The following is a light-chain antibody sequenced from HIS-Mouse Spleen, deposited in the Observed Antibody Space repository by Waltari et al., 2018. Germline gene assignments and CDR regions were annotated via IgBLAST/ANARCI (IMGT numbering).Light chain of an antibody. CDR2: DVS. J-gene: IGLJ2*01. CDR1: SSDVGGYNY. V-gene: IGLV2-14*03. CDR3: SSYTSSSFNVV. Sequence: QSALTQPASVSGSPGQSITISCTGTSSDVGGYNYFSWYQQHPGKAPKLMIYDVSNRAAGVSNRGSGSKACNTASLNISGLQAEDEADYYCSSYTSSSFNVVFGGGTKLTVL.